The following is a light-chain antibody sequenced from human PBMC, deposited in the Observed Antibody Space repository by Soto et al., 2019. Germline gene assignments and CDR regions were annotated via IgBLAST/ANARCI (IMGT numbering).Light chain of an antibody. CDR2: AAS. J-gene: IGKJ4*01. CDR1: PSISSY. CDR3: QQTYSSPPT. Sequence: DIQMTQSPSSLSASVGDRVTITCRASPSISSYLNWYQQKPGKAPKLLIYAASSLQGGVPSRFSGSGSGTDFTLTISSLQPEDFATYYCQQTYSSPPTFGGGTKVDIK. V-gene: IGKV1-39*01.